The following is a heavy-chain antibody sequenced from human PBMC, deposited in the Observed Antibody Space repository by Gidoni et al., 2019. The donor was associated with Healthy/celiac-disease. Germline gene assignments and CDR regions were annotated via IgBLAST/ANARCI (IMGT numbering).Heavy chain of an antibody. CDR3: ASGYSSSWDAFDI. Sequence: QVQLVQSGAEVKKPGASVKVSCKDSGYPFTCYYMHWVRQAPGQGREWKGRINPNSGGTNDAQKFQCRVTMTRDTSISTAYMELSRLRSDDTAVYYCASGYSSSWDAFDIWGQGTMVTVSS. CDR1: GYPFTCYY. J-gene: IGHJ3*02. D-gene: IGHD6-13*01. CDR2: INPNSGGT. V-gene: IGHV1-2*06.